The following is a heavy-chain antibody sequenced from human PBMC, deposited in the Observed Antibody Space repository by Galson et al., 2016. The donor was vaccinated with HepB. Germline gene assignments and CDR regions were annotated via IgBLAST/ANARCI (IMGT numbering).Heavy chain of an antibody. CDR1: GFTFHDYN. CDR3: AAEDPPHDY. J-gene: IGHJ4*02. V-gene: IGHV3-43*01. CDR2: ISWDGVST. Sequence: SLRLSCAGSGFTFHDYNMHWVRQAPGKGLEWVSLISWDGVSTYYADSVKGRFTISRDNSKKLLYLQMNSLTTEDTALYYCAAEDPPHDYWGQGTLVTVSS.